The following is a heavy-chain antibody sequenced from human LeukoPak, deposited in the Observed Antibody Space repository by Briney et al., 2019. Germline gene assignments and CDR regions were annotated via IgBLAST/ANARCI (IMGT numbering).Heavy chain of an antibody. Sequence: SETLSLICTVSGGSLSSSSYYWGWVRQPPGRGVGWVGSIYYSGSTCYDPSVKSRVTISVDKSKNQFSLELSEVTAEDPAVYCGARHEWGITTAFDICGDGTMFTVSS. V-gene: IGHV4-39*01. CDR2: IYYSGST. J-gene: IGHJ3*02. CDR1: GGSLSSSSYY. D-gene: IGHD1/OR15-1a*01. CDR3: ARHEWGITTAFDI.